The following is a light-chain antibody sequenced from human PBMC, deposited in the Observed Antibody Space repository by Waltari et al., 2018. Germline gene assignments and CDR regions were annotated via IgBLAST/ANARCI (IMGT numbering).Light chain of an antibody. CDR1: KWGDKY. Sequence: SFELTQPPSVSVSPGETASITCSGDKWGDKYVSWYQHKPGQSPVLLIYQDNMRPSGIPWRFSGSNAGNTATLTISGTQAMDEADYYCQAWHTSTFVLFGGGTKLTVL. CDR2: QDN. CDR3: QAWHTSTFVL. J-gene: IGLJ2*01. V-gene: IGLV3-1*01.